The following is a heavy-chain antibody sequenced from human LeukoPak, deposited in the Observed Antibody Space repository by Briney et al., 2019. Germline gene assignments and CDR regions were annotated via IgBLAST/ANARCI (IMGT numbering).Heavy chain of an antibody. CDR3: ARGVDSEDAFDI. J-gene: IGHJ3*02. Sequence: ASVKVSCKASGYTFTGYYMHWVRQAPGQGLEWMGWMNPNSGNTGYAQKFQGRVTMTRNTSISTAYMELSSLRSEDTAVYYCARGVDSEDAFDIWGQGTMVTVSS. CDR2: MNPNSGNT. D-gene: IGHD2-15*01. CDR1: GYTFTGYY. V-gene: IGHV1-8*02.